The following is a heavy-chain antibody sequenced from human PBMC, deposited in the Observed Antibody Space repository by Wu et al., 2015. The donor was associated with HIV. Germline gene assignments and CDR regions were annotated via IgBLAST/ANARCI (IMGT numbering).Heavy chain of an antibody. D-gene: IGHD3-22*01. V-gene: IGHV1-18*01. J-gene: IGHJ4*02. Sequence: QVQLVQSGAEVKKPGASVKVSCQASGYTFTNYGISWVRQAPGQRPEWMGWISGYNGNTKFAQNLQGRVTMTTDTSTSTAYIELRSLTYDDTAIYYCTRDWPYDSSAYYPFDYVGQGTLVTVSS. CDR2: ISGYNGNT. CDR1: GYTFTNYG. CDR3: TRDWPYDSSAYYPFDY.